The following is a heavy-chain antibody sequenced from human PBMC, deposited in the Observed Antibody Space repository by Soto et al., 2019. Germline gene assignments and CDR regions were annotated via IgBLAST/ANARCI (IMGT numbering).Heavy chain of an antibody. J-gene: IGHJ5*02. CDR1: GYTFTAYY. Sequence: QVQLVQSRAEVMRPGASVKVSCKASGYTFTAYYIHWVRQAPGQGLEWVGWINPNTGGTFFAQKFQGRVAMSSDTFISTAYMDLTRLTSDDTAIYYCATGQYNTKSNWFDPWVQGTLVIVSS. CDR2: INPNTGGT. D-gene: IGHD3-3*01. V-gene: IGHV1-2*02. CDR3: ATGQYNTKSNWFDP.